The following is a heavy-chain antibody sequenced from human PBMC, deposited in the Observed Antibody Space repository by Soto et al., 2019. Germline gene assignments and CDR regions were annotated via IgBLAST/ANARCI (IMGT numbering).Heavy chain of an antibody. D-gene: IGHD3-10*01. V-gene: IGHV4-31*03. Sequence: QVQLQESGPGLVKPSQTLSLTCTVSGGSISSGGYYWSWIRQHPGKGLEWIGYIYYSGSTYYNPSLKSRVTISVDTSKNQFSLQLSSVTAADTAVYYCAREKGSDLDYYGMDVWGQGTTVTVSS. J-gene: IGHJ6*02. CDR3: AREKGSDLDYYGMDV. CDR2: IYYSGST. CDR1: GGSISSGGYY.